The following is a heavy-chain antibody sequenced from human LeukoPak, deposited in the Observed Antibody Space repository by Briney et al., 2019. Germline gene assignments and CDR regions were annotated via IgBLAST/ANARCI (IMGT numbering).Heavy chain of an antibody. CDR3: AKNWRRRPRGGPGYYMDV. V-gene: IGHV1-46*01. D-gene: IGHD1-1*01. CDR1: GYTFTSYY. Sequence: GASVKVSCKASGYTFTSYYMHWVRQAPGQGLEWMGIINPSGGSTSYAQKFQGRVTMTRDMSTSTVYMELSSLRSEDTALYYCAKNWRRRPRGGPGYYMDVWGKGTTVTVSS. CDR2: INPSGGST. J-gene: IGHJ6*03.